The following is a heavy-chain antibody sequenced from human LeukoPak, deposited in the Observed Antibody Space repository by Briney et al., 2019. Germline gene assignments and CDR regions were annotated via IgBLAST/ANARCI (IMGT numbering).Heavy chain of an antibody. D-gene: IGHD3-10*01. J-gene: IGHJ6*02. CDR2: ISWNSGSI. CDR1: GFTFDDYA. CDR3: AKGIGEGHYYYYYGMDV. V-gene: IGHV3-9*01. Sequence: PGGSLRLSCAASGFTFDDYAMHWVRHAPGKGLEWVSGISWNSGSIGYAGSVKGRFTISRDNAKNSLYLQMNSLRAEDTALYYCAKGIGEGHYYYYYGMDVWGQGTTVTVSS.